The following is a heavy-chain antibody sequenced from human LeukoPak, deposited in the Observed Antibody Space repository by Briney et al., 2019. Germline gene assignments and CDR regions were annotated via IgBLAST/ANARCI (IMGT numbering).Heavy chain of an antibody. Sequence: ASVKVSCKASGYTFTSYGISWVRQAPGQGLEWIGIINPSGGSTSYAQKFQSRVTMTRDTSTSTVYMELSSLRSEDTAVYYCARAHPIFTVTTLGWFDPWGQGTLVTVSS. V-gene: IGHV1-46*01. CDR3: ARAHPIFTVTTLGWFDP. J-gene: IGHJ5*02. CDR2: INPSGGST. CDR1: GYTFTSYG. D-gene: IGHD4-17*01.